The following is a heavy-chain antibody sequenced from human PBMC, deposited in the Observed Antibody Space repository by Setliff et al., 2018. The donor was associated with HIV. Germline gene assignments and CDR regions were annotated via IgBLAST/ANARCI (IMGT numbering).Heavy chain of an antibody. CDR1: GAPISSYY. D-gene: IGHD5-12*01. CDR3: ARGDGYRGNDAYYDSGMDV. Sequence: SETLSLTCKVSGAPISSYYWNWIRQPPGKGLEWIGYIYNSGYTNYKPSLKSRVTISLDTSKNQFSLNLRSVTAADTAVYYCARGDGYRGNDAYYDSGMDVWGQGVTVTVSS. CDR2: IYNSGYT. V-gene: IGHV4-59*01. J-gene: IGHJ6*02.